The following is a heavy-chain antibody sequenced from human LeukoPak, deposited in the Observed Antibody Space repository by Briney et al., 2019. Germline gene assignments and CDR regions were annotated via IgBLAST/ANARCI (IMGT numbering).Heavy chain of an antibody. J-gene: IGHJ4*02. CDR2: INPSGGST. CDR1: GYTFTSYY. CDR3: AREGSMVRGVPVGDY. Sequence: ASVTVSCKASGYTFTSYYMHWVRQAPGQGLEWMGIINPSGGSTSYAQKFQGRVTMTRDMSTSTVYTELSSLRSEDTAVYYCAREGSMVRGVPVGDYWGQGTLVTVSS. V-gene: IGHV1-46*01. D-gene: IGHD3-10*01.